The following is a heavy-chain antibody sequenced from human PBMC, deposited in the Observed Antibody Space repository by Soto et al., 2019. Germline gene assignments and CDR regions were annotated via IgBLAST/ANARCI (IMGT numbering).Heavy chain of an antibody. CDR3: ARVGHCSGGSCYSVEGFDP. V-gene: IGHV1-18*01. D-gene: IGHD2-15*01. Sequence: ASVKVSCKASGYTFTSYGISWVRQAPGQGLEWMGWISAYNGNTNYAQKLQGRVTMTTDTSTSTAYMELRSLRSDDTAVSYCARVGHCSGGSCYSVEGFDPWGQGTLVTVSS. CDR1: GYTFTSYG. J-gene: IGHJ5*02. CDR2: ISAYNGNT.